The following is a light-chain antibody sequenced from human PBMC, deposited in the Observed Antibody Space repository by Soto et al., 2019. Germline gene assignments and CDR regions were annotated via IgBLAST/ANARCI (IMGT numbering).Light chain of an antibody. Sequence: DIQMTQSPSSLSASVGERVTITCRASQSIDKYLNWYQHKPGKAPYLLIYAASHLRSGVPTRFSGSGTGTSFTLTNSSLQYEDLATYYCQQSYSSPGTFGRGTKVELK. CDR1: QSIDKY. CDR3: QQSYSSPGT. CDR2: AAS. J-gene: IGKJ1*01. V-gene: IGKV1-39*01.